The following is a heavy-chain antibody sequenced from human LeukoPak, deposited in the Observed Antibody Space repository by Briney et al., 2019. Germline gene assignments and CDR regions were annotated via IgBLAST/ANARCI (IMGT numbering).Heavy chain of an antibody. J-gene: IGHJ4*02. V-gene: IGHV3-7*01. D-gene: IGHD1-26*01. CDR2: IKEDASET. Sequence: GGSLRLSCAASGLTFSSSWMTWVRQAPGKGLEWVANIKEDASETNYVGSAIGRFAISRDNAKNSLYLQMNSLRVEDTAVYYCMRGSPLDYWGQGTLVTVSS. CDR1: GLTFSSSW. CDR3: MRGSPLDY.